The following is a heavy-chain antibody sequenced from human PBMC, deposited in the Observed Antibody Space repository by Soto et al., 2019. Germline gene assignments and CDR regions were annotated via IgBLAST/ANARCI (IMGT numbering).Heavy chain of an antibody. CDR3: ARRLEQYYYGMDV. Sequence: ASVKVSCKASGYTFSDYYMHWVRQAPGQGLEWMGWINANSGGTTYAQKFQGRVTMTRDTSISTAYMELSRLSSDDTAVYYCARRLEQYYYGMDVWGQGTKVTVS. D-gene: IGHD1-1*01. CDR2: INANSGGT. V-gene: IGHV1-2*02. CDR1: GYTFSDYY. J-gene: IGHJ6*02.